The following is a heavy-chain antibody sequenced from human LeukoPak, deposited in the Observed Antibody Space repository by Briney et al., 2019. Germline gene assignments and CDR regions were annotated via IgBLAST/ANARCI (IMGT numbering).Heavy chain of an antibody. CDR2: IYSGGST. V-gene: IGHV3-66*01. CDR3: AREYYYDSSGYYYEDY. CDR1: GFTVSSNY. D-gene: IGHD3-22*01. Sequence: PGGSLRLSCAASGFTVSSNYMSWVRQAPGKGLEWVSVIYSGGSTYHADSVKGRFTISRDNSKNTLYLQMNSPRAEDTAVYYCAREYYYDSSGYYYEDYWGQGTLVTVSS. J-gene: IGHJ4*02.